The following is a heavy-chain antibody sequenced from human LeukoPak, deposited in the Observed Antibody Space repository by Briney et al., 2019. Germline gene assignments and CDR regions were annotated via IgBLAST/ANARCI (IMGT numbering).Heavy chain of an antibody. CDR1: GGSINSFNW. D-gene: IGHD3-22*01. J-gene: IGHJ4*02. CDR2: IHQSGST. Sequence: PSKTLSLTCAVSGGSINSFNWWSWVRQSPGKGLQWIGEIHQSGSTNYSPSLKSRVIISVDKSKTQFSLKLRSVTAADTAVYYCARAKLGSSGIIDHWGQGTLVTVSS. CDR3: ARAKLGSSGIIDH. V-gene: IGHV4-4*02.